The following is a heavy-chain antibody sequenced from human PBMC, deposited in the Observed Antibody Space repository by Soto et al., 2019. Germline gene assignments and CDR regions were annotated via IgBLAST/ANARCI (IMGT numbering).Heavy chain of an antibody. Sequence: QVQLVQSGAEVKKPGASVKVSCKASGYTFTSYGISWVRQAPGQGLEWMGWISAYNGNTNYAQKLQGRVTMTTDTSTSTAYMELRSLRSDDTAVDYCARDGDCSSTSCYWDPFDYWGQGTLVTVSS. J-gene: IGHJ4*02. CDR1: GYTFTSYG. CDR3: ARDGDCSSTSCYWDPFDY. D-gene: IGHD2-2*01. CDR2: ISAYNGNT. V-gene: IGHV1-18*01.